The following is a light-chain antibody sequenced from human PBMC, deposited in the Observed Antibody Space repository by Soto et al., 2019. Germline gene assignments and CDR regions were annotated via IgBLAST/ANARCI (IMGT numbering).Light chain of an antibody. V-gene: IGKV3-20*01. CDR3: QQYGSSPRT. J-gene: IGKJ1*01. Sequence: EIVLTQSPGTLSLSPGERATLSCRASQSVSSSYLAWYQQKPGQAPRLLIYDASSRATGIPDRFSGSGSGTHFTLTISRLEPEDFAGYYCQQYGSSPRTFGQGTNVEIK. CDR2: DAS. CDR1: QSVSSSY.